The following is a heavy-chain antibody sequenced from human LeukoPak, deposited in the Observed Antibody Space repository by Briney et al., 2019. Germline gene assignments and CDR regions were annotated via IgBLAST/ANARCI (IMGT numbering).Heavy chain of an antibody. CDR2: VYPSDSDT. CDR1: GYSFTTYW. J-gene: IGHJ5*02. D-gene: IGHD2-15*01. V-gene: IGHV5-51*01. Sequence: GESLKISCKGSGYSFTTYWIGWVRQMPGKGLGWMGIVYPSDSDTRYSPSFQGQVTISADKSISTAYLQWSSLKASDTAMYYCVRLPAGGLLNWFDPWGRGTLVTVSS. CDR3: VRLPAGGLLNWFDP.